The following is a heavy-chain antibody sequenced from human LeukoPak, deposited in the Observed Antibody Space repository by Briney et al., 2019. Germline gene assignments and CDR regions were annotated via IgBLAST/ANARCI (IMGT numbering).Heavy chain of an antibody. J-gene: IGHJ4*02. CDR3: ARGGYQQTSTFDF. Sequence: PSETLSLTCAVSGDSISSSPYYWVWIRQPPGKGLEWIGGVFYSGTTYYNPSLKSRVTISVDTSKNQSSLQLRSVTAADTAVYYCARGGYQQTSTFDFWGQGTLVTVSS. CDR2: VFYSGTT. CDR1: GDSISSSPYY. D-gene: IGHD5-18*01. V-gene: IGHV4-39*07.